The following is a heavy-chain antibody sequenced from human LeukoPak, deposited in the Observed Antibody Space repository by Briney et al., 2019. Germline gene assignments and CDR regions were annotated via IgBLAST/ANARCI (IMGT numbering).Heavy chain of an antibody. CDR3: ARDRLLWFGELLSWFDP. D-gene: IGHD3-10*01. CDR2: IIPIFGTA. J-gene: IGHJ5*02. V-gene: IGHV1-69*06. Sequence: AASVKVSCKASGGTFSSYAISWVRQAPGQGLEWMGGIIPIFGTANYAQKFQGRVTITADKSTSTAYMELRSLRSDDTAVYYCARDRLLWFGELLSWFDPWGQGTLVTVSS. CDR1: GGTFSSYA.